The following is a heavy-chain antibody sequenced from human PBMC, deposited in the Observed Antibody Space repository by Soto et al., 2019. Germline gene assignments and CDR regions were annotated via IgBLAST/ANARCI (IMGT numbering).Heavy chain of an antibody. D-gene: IGHD6-19*01. CDR1: GFSLSSTRVA. V-gene: IGHV2-5*02. CDR3: SHIVVAGLGYDFDY. CDR2: IYWDDDK. Sequence: QITLKESGPTLVKPTQTLTLTCTFSGFSLSSTRVAVGWIRQPPGKALEWLALIYWDDDKRYSSFLKSRLTLXXXTXQNQVVLTRSNMHPVDTARYYCSHIVVAGLGYDFDYWGQGTLVTVSS. J-gene: IGHJ4*02.